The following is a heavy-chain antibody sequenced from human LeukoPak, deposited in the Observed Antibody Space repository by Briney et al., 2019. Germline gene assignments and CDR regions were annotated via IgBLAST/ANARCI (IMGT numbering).Heavy chain of an antibody. Sequence: EASVKVSCKASGGTFSSYAISWVRQAPGQGLEWMGGIIPIFGTANYAQKFQGRVTITADKSTSTAYMELSSLRPEDTAVYYCARADKCSGGSCYSWWFDPWGQGTLVTVSS. D-gene: IGHD2-15*01. J-gene: IGHJ5*02. V-gene: IGHV1-69*06. CDR3: ARADKCSGGSCYSWWFDP. CDR1: GGTFSSYA. CDR2: IIPIFGTA.